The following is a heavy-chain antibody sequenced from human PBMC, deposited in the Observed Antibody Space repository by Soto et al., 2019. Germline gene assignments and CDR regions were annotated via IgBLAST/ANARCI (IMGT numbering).Heavy chain of an antibody. V-gene: IGHV3-30*18. J-gene: IGHJ4*02. CDR3: AKDREPQSYNWTDAPDPYFDY. D-gene: IGHD1-1*01. CDR1: GFTFSSYG. CDR2: ISYDGSNK. Sequence: QVQLVESGGGVVQPGRSLRLSCAASGFTFSSYGMHWVRQAPGKGLEWVAVISYDGSNKYYADSVKGRFTISRDKSKNTLYLQMNSLRGEDTAVYYCAKDREPQSYNWTDAPDPYFDYWGQGTLVTVSS.